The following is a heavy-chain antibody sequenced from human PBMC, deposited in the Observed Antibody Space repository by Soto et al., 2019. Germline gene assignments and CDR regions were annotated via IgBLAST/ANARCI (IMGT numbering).Heavy chain of an antibody. CDR2: ISYDGSNK. J-gene: IGHJ5*02. D-gene: IGHD6-13*01. CDR3: ARDWPGIAAAGTFRNWFDP. V-gene: IGHV3-30-3*01. Sequence: QVQLVESGGGVVQPGRSLRLSCAASGFTFSSYAMHWVRQAPGKGLEWVAVISYDGSNKYYADSVKGRFTISRDNSKNTLYLQMNSLRAEDTAVYYCARDWPGIAAAGTFRNWFDPWGQGTLVTVSS. CDR1: GFTFSSYA.